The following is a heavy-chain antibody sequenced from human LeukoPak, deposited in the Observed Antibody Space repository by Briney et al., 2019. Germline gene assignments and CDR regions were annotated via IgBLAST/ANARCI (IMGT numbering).Heavy chain of an antibody. CDR1: GFTLSSYS. CDR3: VRDRNDYKPDAFEI. D-gene: IGHD4-11*01. J-gene: IGHJ3*02. V-gene: IGHV3-21*01. Sequence: GGSLRLSCAASGFTLSSYSMNWVSQAPGKGLEWVSSISSSSSYIYYADSVKGRFTISRDNANTSLFLQMISLRAEDTAVYYCVRDRNDYKPDAFEIWGQGTMVTVSS. CDR2: ISSSSSYI.